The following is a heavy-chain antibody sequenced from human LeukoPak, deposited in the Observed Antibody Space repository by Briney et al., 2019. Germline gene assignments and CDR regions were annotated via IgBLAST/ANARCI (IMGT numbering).Heavy chain of an antibody. CDR3: AKDLAPGRY. Sequence: PGGSLRLSCAASGFTFSTYAMSWVRQAPGKGLELVSAISGSGSGGSGGSTYYADSVKGRFTISRDNSKNTVNLQMNRLRAEDTAVYYCAKDLAPGRYWGQGTLVTVSS. D-gene: IGHD3-3*02. J-gene: IGHJ4*02. CDR2: ISGSGSGGSGGST. V-gene: IGHV3-23*01. CDR1: GFTFSTYA.